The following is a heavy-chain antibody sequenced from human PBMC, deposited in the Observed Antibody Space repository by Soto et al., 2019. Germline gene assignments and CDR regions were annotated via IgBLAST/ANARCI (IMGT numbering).Heavy chain of an antibody. J-gene: IGHJ4*02. Sequence: QVQLQESGSGLVKPSETLSLTCSVSGGSISSGGYYWGWIRQHPGKGLEWIGHIYYGGSTYYNPSLKSRATISVDTSNNQVSLRLRSVTAADTAVYYCARVGHRGYTPLDPRWGQGTLVTVSS. V-gene: IGHV4-31*03. CDR3: ARVGHRGYTPLDPR. D-gene: IGHD5-12*01. CDR2: IYYGGST. CDR1: GGSISSGGYY.